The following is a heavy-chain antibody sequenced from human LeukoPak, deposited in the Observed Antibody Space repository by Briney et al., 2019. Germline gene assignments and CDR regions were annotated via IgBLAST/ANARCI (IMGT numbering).Heavy chain of an antibody. V-gene: IGHV3-48*02. J-gene: IGHJ3*02. CDR1: GFTFRSYS. D-gene: IGHD3-10*01. CDR2: ISSSSSTI. CDR3: ARDLSGRYAFDI. Sequence: GGPLRLSCAASGFTFRSYSVIWVRQAPGKGLEWVSYISSSSSTIYYADSVKGRFTISRDNAKNSLYLQMNSLRYEDTAVYYCARDLSGRYAFDIWGQGTMVTVSS.